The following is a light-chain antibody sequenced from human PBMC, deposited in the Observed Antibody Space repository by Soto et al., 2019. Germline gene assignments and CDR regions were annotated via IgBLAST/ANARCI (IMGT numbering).Light chain of an antibody. V-gene: IGKV3-15*01. Sequence: EIVMTQSPDTLSVSPGERATLSCRASQSISSNLAWYQQKPGQGPRLLIYDASTRATGIPATFSGSGSGTEFTLTISSLQSEDFAVYYCQQCNNWPLYTFGQGTKLEIK. J-gene: IGKJ2*01. CDR1: QSISSN. CDR2: DAS. CDR3: QQCNNWPLYT.